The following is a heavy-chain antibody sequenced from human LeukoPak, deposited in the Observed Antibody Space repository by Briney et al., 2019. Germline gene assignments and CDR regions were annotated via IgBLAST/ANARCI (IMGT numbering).Heavy chain of an antibody. CDR2: ISSSSSYI. J-gene: IGHJ6*02. CDR3: ARAADTAMPYYYYGMDV. D-gene: IGHD5-18*01. Sequence: GGSLRLSCAASGFTFSSYSMNWVRQAPGKGLEWVSSISSSSSYIYYADSVKGRFTISRDNAKNSLYLQMNSLRAEDTAVYYCARAADTAMPYYYYGMDVWGQGTTVTVSS. CDR1: GFTFSSYS. V-gene: IGHV3-21*01.